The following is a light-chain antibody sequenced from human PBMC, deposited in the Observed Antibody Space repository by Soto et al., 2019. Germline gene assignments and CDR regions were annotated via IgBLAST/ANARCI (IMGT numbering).Light chain of an antibody. J-gene: IGKJ1*01. V-gene: IGKV1-5*01. CDR2: DAS. Sequence: DIQMTQSPSTLSASVGYRVTITCRASQSISSWLAWYQQKPGKAPKLLIYDASSLESGVPSRFSGSGSGTEFTLTISSLQPDDFATYYCQQYNSNPETFGQGTKVEIK. CDR3: QQYNSNPET. CDR1: QSISSW.